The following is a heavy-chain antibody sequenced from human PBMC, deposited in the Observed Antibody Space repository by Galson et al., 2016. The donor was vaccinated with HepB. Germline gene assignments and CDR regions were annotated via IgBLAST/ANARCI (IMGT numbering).Heavy chain of an antibody. CDR3: ARFTQEWLDRVYYFDD. V-gene: IGHV3-23*01. CDR1: GFPFSNYA. D-gene: IGHD6-19*01. Sequence: SLRLSCAASGFPFSNYAMSWVRQAPGKGLEWVSVINGSGDITYYADSVKGRFTISRDSSRSTLYLQMNNLRPEDTAVYYCARFTQEWLDRVYYFDDWGQGTLVTVSS. J-gene: IGHJ4*02. CDR2: INGSGDIT.